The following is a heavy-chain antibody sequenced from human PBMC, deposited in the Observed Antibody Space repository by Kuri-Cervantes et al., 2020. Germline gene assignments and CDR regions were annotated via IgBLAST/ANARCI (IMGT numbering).Heavy chain of an antibody. CDR1: GDSVSSNSAA. CDR2: TYYRSRWYN. Sequence: SQTLSLTCALSGDSVSSNSAAWIWIRQSPSRGLEWLGRTYYRSRWYNDYAVSVKSRITINPDTSKNQFSLQLSSVTAADTAVYYCARDHSAVPDSAMVTGDAFDIWGQGTMVTVSS. J-gene: IGHJ3*02. D-gene: IGHD5-18*01. V-gene: IGHV6-1*01. CDR3: ARDHSAVPDSAMVTGDAFDI.